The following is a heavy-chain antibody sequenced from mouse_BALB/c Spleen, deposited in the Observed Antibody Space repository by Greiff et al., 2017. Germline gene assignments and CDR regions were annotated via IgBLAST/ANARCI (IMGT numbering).Heavy chain of an antibody. D-gene: IGHD1-1*01. Sequence: QVQLKESGPGLVAPSQSLSITCPVPGFSLTRHGVHWVRQPPGKGLEWLGVIWAGGSTNYNSALMSRLSISKDNSKSQVFLKMNSLQTDDTAMYYCARDDYYGSSYGDYWGQGTTLTVSS. CDR1: GFSLTRHG. V-gene: IGHV2-9*02. CDR2: IWAGGST. J-gene: IGHJ2*01. CDR3: ARDDYYGSSYGDY.